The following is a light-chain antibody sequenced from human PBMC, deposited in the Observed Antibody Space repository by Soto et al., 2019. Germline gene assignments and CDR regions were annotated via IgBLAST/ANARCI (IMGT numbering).Light chain of an antibody. CDR3: QKLIYYPYT. CDR1: QGISSY. CDR2: AAS. J-gene: IGKJ2*01. V-gene: IGKV1-9*01. Sequence: DIQLTQSPSFLSASVGDRVTITCRASQGISSYLAWYQQKPGKAPKLLIYAASTLQSGVPSRFSGSGSGTEFTITVSSLQPADFATYSWQKLIYYPYTFGQWTKLEIK.